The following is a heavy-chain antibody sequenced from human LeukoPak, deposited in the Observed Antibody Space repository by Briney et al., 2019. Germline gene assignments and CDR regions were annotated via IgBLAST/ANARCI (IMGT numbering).Heavy chain of an antibody. Sequence: SETLSLTCTVSGGSISSSSYYWGWIRQPPGKGLEWIGTIYHSGSTSYNPSLKSRVTISADTSKNQFSLKLSSVTAADTAVYYCARVEVGADDFDYFQHWGQGTLATVSS. CDR3: ARVEVGADDFDYFQH. J-gene: IGHJ1*01. CDR1: GGSISSSSYY. V-gene: IGHV4-39*07. CDR2: IYHSGST. D-gene: IGHD1-26*01.